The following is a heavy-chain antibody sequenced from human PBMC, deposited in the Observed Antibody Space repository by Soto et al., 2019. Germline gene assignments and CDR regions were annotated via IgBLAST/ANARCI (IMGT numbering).Heavy chain of an antibody. Sequence: QVQLVQSGAEVKTPGSSVKVSCKASGGTFSSYAISWVRQAPGQGLEWMGGIIPIFGTANYAQKFQGRVTITADESTSTAYMELSSLRSEDTAVYYCARAWYCGGDCSTYYFDYWGQGTLVTVSS. V-gene: IGHV1-69*01. CDR3: ARAWYCGGDCSTYYFDY. D-gene: IGHD2-21*02. CDR1: GGTFSSYA. CDR2: IIPIFGTA. J-gene: IGHJ4*02.